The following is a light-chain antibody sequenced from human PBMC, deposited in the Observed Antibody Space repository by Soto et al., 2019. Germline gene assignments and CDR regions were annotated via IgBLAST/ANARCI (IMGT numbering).Light chain of an antibody. Sequence: QSALTQPASVSGSPGQSITISCTGTSSDVGGYNYVSWYQQHPGKAPKLMIYDVSNRPSGVSNRFSGSKSGNTASLTISGLQAEDEADYYCSSYTSSFAVFGGGTQRTVL. J-gene: IGLJ7*01. CDR2: DVS. CDR1: SSDVGGYNY. V-gene: IGLV2-14*01. CDR3: SSYTSSFAV.